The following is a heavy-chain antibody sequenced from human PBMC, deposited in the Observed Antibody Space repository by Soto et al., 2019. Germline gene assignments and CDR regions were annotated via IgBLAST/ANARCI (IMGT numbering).Heavy chain of an antibody. CDR3: AGLRKVGYCSGGSCYGLDY. Sequence: ASVKVSCKASGGTFSSYTISWVRQAPGQGLEWMGRIIPILGIANYAQKFQGRVTVTADKSTSTAYMKLSSLRSEDTAVYYCAGLRKVGYCSGGSCYGLDYWGQGTLVTVSS. CDR1: GGTFSSYT. CDR2: IIPILGIA. J-gene: IGHJ4*02. D-gene: IGHD2-15*01. V-gene: IGHV1-69*02.